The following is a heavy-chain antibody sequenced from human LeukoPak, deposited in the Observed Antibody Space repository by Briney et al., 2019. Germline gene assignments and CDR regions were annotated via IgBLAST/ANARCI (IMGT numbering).Heavy chain of an antibody. CDR1: GGSFSGYY. V-gene: IGHV4-34*01. J-gene: IGHJ5*02. CDR3: ARGRCSSTSCYWLWFDP. CDR2: INHGGST. Sequence: PSETLSLTCAVYGGSFSGYYWSWIRQPPGKGLEWIGEINHGGSTNYNPSLKSRVTISVDTSKNQFSLKLSSVTAADTAVYYCARGRCSSTSCYWLWFDPWGQGTLVTVSS. D-gene: IGHD2-2*01.